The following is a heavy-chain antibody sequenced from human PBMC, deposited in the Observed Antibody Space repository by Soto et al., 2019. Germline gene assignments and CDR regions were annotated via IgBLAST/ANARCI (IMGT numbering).Heavy chain of an antibody. CDR2: ISGSGDST. D-gene: IGHD6-19*01. J-gene: IGHJ1*01. Sequence: EVQLLESGGGLVQPGGSLRLSCAASGFTFSSYAMSWVRQAPGKGLELVSGISGSGDSTYYADSVKGRFTISRDNSKNTRYLQMNSLRAEDTAVYYCAKGVPGIAVAGTGYFQHWGQGTLVTVSS. CDR3: AKGVPGIAVAGTGYFQH. V-gene: IGHV3-23*01. CDR1: GFTFSSYA.